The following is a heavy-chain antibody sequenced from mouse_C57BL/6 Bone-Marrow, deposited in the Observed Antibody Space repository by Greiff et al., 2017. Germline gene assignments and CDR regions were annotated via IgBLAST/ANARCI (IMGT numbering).Heavy chain of an antibody. CDR1: GFTFSSYA. CDR2: ISDGGSYT. V-gene: IGHV5-4*01. Sequence: EVKLVESGGGLVKPGGSLKLSCAASGFTFSSYAMSWVRQTPEKRLEWVATISDGGSYTYYPDNVKGQFTISRDNAKNNLYLQMSHLKSEDTAMYYCARELGRDFDYWGQGTTLTVSS. CDR3: ARELGRDFDY. D-gene: IGHD4-1*01. J-gene: IGHJ2*01.